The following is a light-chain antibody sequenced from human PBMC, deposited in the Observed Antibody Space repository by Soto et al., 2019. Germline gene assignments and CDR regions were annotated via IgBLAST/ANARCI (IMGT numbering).Light chain of an antibody. CDR2: GAF. CDR1: ESISTY. CDR3: QKSYTTLWA. J-gene: IGKJ1*01. Sequence: DIQMTQSPSSLSASVGDRVTITCRASESISTYLNWFQQKPGTAPKLLIYGAFNLQSGVPSRFSGSGSGTDFTPTISSLQPEDFATYHWQKSYTTLWAFGQGTKVEIK. V-gene: IGKV1-39*01.